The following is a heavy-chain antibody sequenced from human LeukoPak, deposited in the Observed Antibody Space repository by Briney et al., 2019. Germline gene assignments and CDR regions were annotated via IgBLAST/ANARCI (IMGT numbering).Heavy chain of an antibody. J-gene: IGHJ4*02. CDR3: ARVGAPFVVVPAAILDY. V-gene: IGHV3-48*04. Sequence: PGGSLRLSCAASGFTISSYAMSWVRQAPGKGLEWVSYISSSGSTVYYADSVKGRFTISRDNAKNSLYLQMNSLRAEDTAVYYCARVGAPFVVVPAAILDYWGQGTLVTVSS. CDR1: GFTISSYA. CDR2: ISSSGSTV. D-gene: IGHD2-2*01.